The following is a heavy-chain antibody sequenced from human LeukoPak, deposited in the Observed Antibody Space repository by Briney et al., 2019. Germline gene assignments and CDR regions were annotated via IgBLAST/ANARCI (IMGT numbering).Heavy chain of an antibody. D-gene: IGHD5-12*01. V-gene: IGHV1-2*02. J-gene: IGHJ5*02. CDR2: INPNSGGT. Sequence: ASVKVPCKASGYTFTGYCMHWVRQAPGQGLEWMGWINPNSGGTNYAQKFQGRVTMTRDTSISTAYMELSRLRSDDTAVYYCASEVATTFNWFDPWGQGTLVTVSS. CDR3: ASEVATTFNWFDP. CDR1: GYTFTGYC.